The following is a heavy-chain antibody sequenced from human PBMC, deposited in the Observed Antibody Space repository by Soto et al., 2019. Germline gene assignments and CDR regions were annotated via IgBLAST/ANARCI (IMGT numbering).Heavy chain of an antibody. J-gene: IGHJ4*02. CDR2: IKQDGSEK. Sequence: PGGSLRLSCAASGFTFSTYWMSWVRQAPGKGLEWVANIKQDGSEKYYVDSVKGRFTISRDNAKNSLYLQMNSLRAEDTAVYYSARDLPYGVNFDYWGQGTLVTVSS. CDR3: ARDLPYGVNFDY. V-gene: IGHV3-7*01. D-gene: IGHD4-17*01. CDR1: GFTFSTYW.